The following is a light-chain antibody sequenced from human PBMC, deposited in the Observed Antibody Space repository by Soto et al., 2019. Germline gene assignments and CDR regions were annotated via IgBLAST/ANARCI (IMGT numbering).Light chain of an antibody. CDR1: SSDVGAYNY. V-gene: IGLV2-11*01. CDR3: SSYPSSTTLYV. Sequence: LTQPRSVSGSPGQSVTISCTGTSSDVGAYNYVSWYQQHPGKAPKLMTYDVSKRPSGVPDRFSGSKSGNTASLTISGLQAEDEADYYCSSYPSSTTLYVFGTGTKVTVL. CDR2: DVS. J-gene: IGLJ1*01.